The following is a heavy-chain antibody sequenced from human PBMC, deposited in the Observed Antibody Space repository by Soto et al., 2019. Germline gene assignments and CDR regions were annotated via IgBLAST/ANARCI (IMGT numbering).Heavy chain of an antibody. CDR1: GYTFTSYD. CDR2: MNPNSGNT. J-gene: IGHJ3*02. V-gene: IGHV1-8*01. D-gene: IGHD1-1*01. CDR3: ARVDSSRYGDAFDI. Sequence: GASVKVSCKASGYTFTSYDINWVRQATGQGLEWMGWMNPNSGNTGYAQKFQGRVTMTRNTSISTAYMELSSLRSEDTAVYYCARVDSSRYGDAFDIWGQGTMVTVSS.